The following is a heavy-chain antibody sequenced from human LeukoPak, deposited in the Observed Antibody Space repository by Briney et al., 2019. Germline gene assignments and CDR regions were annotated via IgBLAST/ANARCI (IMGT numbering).Heavy chain of an antibody. CDR1: GFAFSNYA. D-gene: IGHD3-10*01. CDR2: IWYDGSNT. CDR3: AREGNRNYYGSGYDAFDI. J-gene: IGHJ3*02. V-gene: IGHV3-33*08. Sequence: GGSLRLSCTASGFAFSNYAMHWVRQAPGKGLEWVAVIWYDGSNTYYADSVKGRFTISRDNSKNTLYLQMNSLRAEDTAVYYCAREGNRNYYGSGYDAFDIWGQGTMVTVSS.